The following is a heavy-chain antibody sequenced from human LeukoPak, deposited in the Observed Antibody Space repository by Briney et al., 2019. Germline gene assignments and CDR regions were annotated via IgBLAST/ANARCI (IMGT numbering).Heavy chain of an antibody. CDR3: ARGSGGPRYFDWLLSY. CDR2: IIPIFSTA. D-gene: IGHD3-9*01. J-gene: IGHJ4*02. V-gene: IGHV1-69*13. CDR1: GGTLSSYA. Sequence: ASVKVSCKASGGTLSSYAISWVRQAPGQGLEWMGGIIPIFSTANYAEKFQGRDTITAEDYTSTAYMELSSLRSEDTAVYYCARGSGGPRYFDWLLSYWGQGTLVTVSS.